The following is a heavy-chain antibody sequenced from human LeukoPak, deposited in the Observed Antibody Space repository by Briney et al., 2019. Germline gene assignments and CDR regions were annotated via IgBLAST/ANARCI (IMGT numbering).Heavy chain of an antibody. D-gene: IGHD5-24*01. J-gene: IGHJ4*02. V-gene: IGHV1-2*02. Sequence: ASVKVSCKTSGYIFTDYYMHWVRQAPGQGLECMGWIDPNSGGTFYSQKFQGRVTMTRDTSISTVYMELSRLRSDDTAVFYCARAGWVQSEPGLDNWGQGTLVTVSS. CDR1: GYIFTDYY. CDR3: ARAGWVQSEPGLDN. CDR2: IDPNSGGT.